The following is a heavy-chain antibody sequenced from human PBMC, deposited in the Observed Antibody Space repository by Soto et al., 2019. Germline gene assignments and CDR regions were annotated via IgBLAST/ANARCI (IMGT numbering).Heavy chain of an antibody. Sequence: PGGSLRLSCAASGFTFSNYAMSWVRQAPGKGLEWVAGISTSGEGTFYTDSVKGRFTISRDNAKNTLYLQMNRLRADDTAVYYCAKDGSSGWYIAYSQHWGLGTPVTVSS. D-gene: IGHD6-19*01. V-gene: IGHV3-23*01. CDR3: AKDGSSGWYIAYSQH. CDR1: GFTFSNYA. J-gene: IGHJ1*01. CDR2: ISTSGEGT.